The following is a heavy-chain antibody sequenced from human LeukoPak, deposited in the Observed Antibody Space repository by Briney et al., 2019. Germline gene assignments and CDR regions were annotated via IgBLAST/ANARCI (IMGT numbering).Heavy chain of an antibody. D-gene: IGHD6-13*01. CDR2: VSYSGST. J-gene: IGHJ4*02. V-gene: IGHV4-39*01. CDR3: ARTGRVSAAAGMDY. CDR1: GDSISTYSYY. Sequence: PSETLSLTCSVSGDSISTYSYYWGWIRQPPGKGLEWIGSVSYSGSTYYNPSFKSRVTISVDTSKNQFSLKLSSVTAADTAVYYCARTGRVSAAAGMDYWGQGTLVTVSS.